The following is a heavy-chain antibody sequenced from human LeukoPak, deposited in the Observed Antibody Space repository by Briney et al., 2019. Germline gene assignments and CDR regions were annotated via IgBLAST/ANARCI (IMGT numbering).Heavy chain of an antibody. CDR3: ATRAAASGTRNAFDI. Sequence: GASVKVSCKVSGYTLTELSMHWVRQAPGKGLEWMGGFDPEDGETFYAQKFQGRVTMTEDTSTDTAYMELSSLRSEDAAVYYCATRAAASGTRNAFDIWGQGTMVTVSS. V-gene: IGHV1-24*01. D-gene: IGHD6-13*01. CDR1: GYTLTELS. CDR2: FDPEDGET. J-gene: IGHJ3*02.